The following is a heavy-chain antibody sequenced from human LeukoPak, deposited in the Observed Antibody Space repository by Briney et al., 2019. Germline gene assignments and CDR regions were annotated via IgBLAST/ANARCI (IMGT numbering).Heavy chain of an antibody. Sequence: GGSLRLSCAASGFTFSSYSMNWVRQAPGRGLEWVSSISSSSSYIYYADSVKGRFTISRDNAKNSLYLQMNSLRAEDTAVYYCARDFLDDPIVGATHKVDYWGQGTLVTVSS. V-gene: IGHV3-21*01. CDR2: ISSSSSYI. D-gene: IGHD1-26*01. CDR3: ARDFLDDPIVGATHKVDY. J-gene: IGHJ4*02. CDR1: GFTFSSYS.